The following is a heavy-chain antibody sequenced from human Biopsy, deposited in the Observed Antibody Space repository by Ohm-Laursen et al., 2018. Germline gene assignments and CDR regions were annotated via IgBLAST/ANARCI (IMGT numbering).Heavy chain of an antibody. Sequence: SETLSLTCTVSGGSIKSYYWNWIRQSPGKGLEWIGFIYYTGHTNYNPSLRGRVAISVDTSKNQFSLKLSSVTAADTAIFFCARLYRLDDYWNDDPPDAFDVWGQGTRVTVSS. CDR1: GGSIKSYY. CDR2: IYYTGHT. V-gene: IGHV4-59*01. J-gene: IGHJ3*01. CDR3: ARLYRLDDYWNDDPPDAFDV. D-gene: IGHD1-1*01.